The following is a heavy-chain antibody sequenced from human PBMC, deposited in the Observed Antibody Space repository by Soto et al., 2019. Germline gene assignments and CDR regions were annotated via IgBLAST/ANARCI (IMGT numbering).Heavy chain of an antibody. CDR1: GGTFSSYA. V-gene: IGHV1-69*01. D-gene: IGHD3-22*01. CDR3: ARRRSKPYYDSAFDY. J-gene: IGHJ4*02. CDR2: IIPIFGTA. Sequence: QVQLVQSWAEVKKPGSSVKVSCKASGGTFSSYAISWVRQAPGQGLEWMGGIIPIFGTANYAQKFQGRVTITADESTSTAYMELSSLRSEDTAVYYCARRRSKPYYDSAFDYWGQGTLVTVSS.